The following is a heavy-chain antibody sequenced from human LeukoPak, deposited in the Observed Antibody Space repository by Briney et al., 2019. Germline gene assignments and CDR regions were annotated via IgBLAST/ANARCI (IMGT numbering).Heavy chain of an antibody. V-gene: IGHV1-46*01. CDR1: GYTFSDYY. Sequence: ASVKVSCKASGYTFSDYYLHWVRLAPGQGLEWMGIINPSGGSTSYAQKFQGRVTMTRDTSTSTVYMELSSLRSEDTAVYYCARGGVYYYDSSGYYSNDPFDYWGQGTLVTASS. D-gene: IGHD3-22*01. CDR3: ARGGVYYYDSSGYYSNDPFDY. CDR2: INPSGGST. J-gene: IGHJ4*02.